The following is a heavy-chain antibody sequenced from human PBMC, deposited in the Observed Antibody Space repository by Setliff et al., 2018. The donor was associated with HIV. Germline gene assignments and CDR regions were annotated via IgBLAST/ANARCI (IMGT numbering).Heavy chain of an antibody. CDR2: IYKSGTT. CDR1: GGSVNSYH. CDR3: GRLSETAMASFDS. D-gene: IGHD2-21*02. J-gene: IGHJ4*02. V-gene: IGHV4-59*08. Sequence: PSETLSLTCSVSGGSVNSYHWGWIRQPPGKGLEWIGYIYKSGTTNYSPSLKSRVTISAGPSKNQFSLKLTSVTAADTAVYYCGRLSETAMASFDSWGQGILVTVSS.